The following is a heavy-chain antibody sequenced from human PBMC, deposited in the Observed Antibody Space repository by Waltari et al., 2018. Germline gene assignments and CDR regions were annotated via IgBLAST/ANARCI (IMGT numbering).Heavy chain of an antibody. V-gene: IGHV3-74*01. CDR2: ISSDGSRT. D-gene: IGHD3-10*01. CDR3: ARESTTMVRGVGYYYYGKDV. CDR1: GFTFRSYW. Sequence: EVQLVESGGGFVQPGGSRRLSCAASGFTFRSYWMQWVRQSPGKGLVCVSRISSDGSRTSYADSVKGRFTISRDNAKNTLYLQMNSLRAEDTALYYCARESTTMVRGVGYYYYGKDVWGQGTTVTVSS. J-gene: IGHJ6*02.